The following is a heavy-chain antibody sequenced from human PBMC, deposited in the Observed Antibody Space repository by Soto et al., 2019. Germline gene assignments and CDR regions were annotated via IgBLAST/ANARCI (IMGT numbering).Heavy chain of an antibody. CDR3: ARDLRFRGFYGMDV. CDR1: GYTLTSYA. V-gene: IGHV1-3*01. J-gene: IGHJ6*02. D-gene: IGHD3-10*01. Sequence: ASVKVSCKASGYTLTSYAMHWVRQAPGQRLEWMGWINAGNGNTKYSQKFQGRVTITRDTSASTAYMELSSLRSEDTAVYYCARDLRFRGFYGMDVWGQGTTVTVSS. CDR2: INAGNGNT.